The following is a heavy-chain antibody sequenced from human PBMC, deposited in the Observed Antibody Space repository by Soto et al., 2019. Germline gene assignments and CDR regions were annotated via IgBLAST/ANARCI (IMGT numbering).Heavy chain of an antibody. Sequence: GGSLRLSCAASGFTFSSYAMSWVRQAPGKGLEWVSAISGSGGSTYYADSVKGRFTISRDNSKNTLYLQMNSLRAEDTAVYYCAKKLGYCSSTSCYDSYYYMDVWGKGTTVTVS. CDR3: AKKLGYCSSTSCYDSYYYMDV. CDR2: ISGSGGST. CDR1: GFTFSSYA. D-gene: IGHD2-2*01. V-gene: IGHV3-23*01. J-gene: IGHJ6*03.